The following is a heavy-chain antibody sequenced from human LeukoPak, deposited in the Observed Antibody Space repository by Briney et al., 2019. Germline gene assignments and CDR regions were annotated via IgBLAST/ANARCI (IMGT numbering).Heavy chain of an antibody. CDR2: INHSGST. CDR1: GGSFSGYY. V-gene: IGHV4-34*01. CDR3: ARIPRIMITFGGVIPTDYYYYYYMDV. D-gene: IGHD3-16*02. Sequence: SETLSLTCAVYGGSFSGYYWSWIRQPPGKGLEWIGEINHSGSTNYNPSLKSRVTISVDTSKNQFSLKLSSVTAADTAAYYCARIPRIMITFGGVIPTDYYYYYYMDVWGKGTTVTISS. J-gene: IGHJ6*03.